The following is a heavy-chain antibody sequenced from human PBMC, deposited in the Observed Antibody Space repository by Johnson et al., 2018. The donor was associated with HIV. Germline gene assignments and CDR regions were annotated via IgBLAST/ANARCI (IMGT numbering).Heavy chain of an antibody. CDR3: ARAGVVFSTASHDAFDI. CDR1: GFTFSSYA. V-gene: IGHV3-30*04. J-gene: IGHJ3*02. Sequence: QVQLVESGGGLVQPGGSLRLSCAASGFTFSSYAMHWVRQAPGKGLEWVAVISYDGSNKYYADSVKGRFTISRDNSKNTLYLQMNSLRAEDTAVYYCARAGVVFSTASHDAFDIWGQATMVTVSS. D-gene: IGHD2-21*01. CDR2: ISYDGSNK.